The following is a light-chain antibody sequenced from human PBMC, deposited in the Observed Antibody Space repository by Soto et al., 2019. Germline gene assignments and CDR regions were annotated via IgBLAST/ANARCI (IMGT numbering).Light chain of an antibody. J-gene: IGLJ2*01. CDR3: SSWTGNNFVV. CDR1: SSNVGAHNY. Sequence: QSALTQPPSASGSPGQSVTISCTGTSSNVGAHNYVSWYQQHPGKAPKLMIYEVTKRPSGVPDRVSGSKSGSTASLTVSGLRAEDEADYYCSSWTGNNFVVFGGGTQLTV. V-gene: IGLV2-8*01. CDR2: EVT.